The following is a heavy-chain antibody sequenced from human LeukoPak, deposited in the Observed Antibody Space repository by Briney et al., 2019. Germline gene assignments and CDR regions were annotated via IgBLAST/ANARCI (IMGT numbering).Heavy chain of an antibody. Sequence: SETLSLTCTVSGGSFSSGSYYWSWIRQPAGKGLEWIGRIYTSGSTNYNPSLKSRVTISVDTSKNQFSLKLSSVTAADTAVYYCAREATGTTTGGRFDAFDIWGQGTMVTVSS. CDR3: AREATGTTTGGRFDAFDI. CDR2: IYTSGST. D-gene: IGHD1-1*01. V-gene: IGHV4-61*02. CDR1: GGSFSSGSYY. J-gene: IGHJ3*02.